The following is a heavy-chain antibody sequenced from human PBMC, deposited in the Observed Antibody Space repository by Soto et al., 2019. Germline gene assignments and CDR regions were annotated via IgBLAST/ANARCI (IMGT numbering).Heavy chain of an antibody. V-gene: IGHV4-39*01. Sequence: SETLSLTCTVSGGSISSSSYYWGWIRQPPGKGLEWIGSIYYSGSTYYNPSLKSRVTISVDTSKNQFSLKLSSVTAADTAVYYCARLFISDFEWVAETYYYGMDVWGQGTTVTVSS. CDR1: GGSISSSSYY. CDR2: IYYSGST. J-gene: IGHJ6*02. CDR3: ARLFISDFEWVAETYYYGMDV. D-gene: IGHD3-9*01.